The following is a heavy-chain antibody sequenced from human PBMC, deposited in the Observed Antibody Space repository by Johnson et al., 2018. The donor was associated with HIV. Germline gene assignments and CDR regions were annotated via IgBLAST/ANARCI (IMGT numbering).Heavy chain of an antibody. Sequence: VQLVESGGGVVQPGRSLRLSCAASGFTFSSYAMHWVRQAPGKGLELVAVISYDGSTKYYADSVTGRFTISRDNSKTTLYLQMNSLGAEDTAVYYCAREDPRSAFDIWGQGTMVTVSS. CDR2: ISYDGSTK. V-gene: IGHV3-30*01. CDR1: GFTFSSYA. J-gene: IGHJ3*02. CDR3: AREDPRSAFDI.